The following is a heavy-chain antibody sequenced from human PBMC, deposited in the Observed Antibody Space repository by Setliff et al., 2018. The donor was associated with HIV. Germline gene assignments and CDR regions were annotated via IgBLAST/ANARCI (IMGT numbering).Heavy chain of an antibody. CDR3: ARVSTAVTAAPLDY. J-gene: IGHJ4*02. CDR1: GGSFSGHY. CDR2: INHIGGN. D-gene: IGHD4-17*01. V-gene: IGHV4-34*01. Sequence: SETLSLTCAVYGGSFSGHYWSWIRQPPGKGLEWIGEINHIGGNMNHNPSLKSRVTISVDTSKKQFSLKLDSVTAADTAVYYCARVSTAVTAAPLDYWSQGTQVTV.